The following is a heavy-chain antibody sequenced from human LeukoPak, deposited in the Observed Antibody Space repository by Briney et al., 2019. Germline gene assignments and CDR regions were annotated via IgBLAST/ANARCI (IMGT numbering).Heavy chain of an antibody. CDR2: IWYDGSNK. CDR3: ARDLTGTTYFDY. CDR1: GFPFSSYV. J-gene: IGHJ4*02. V-gene: IGHV3-33*01. D-gene: IGHD1-1*01. Sequence: PGGSLRLSCAASGFPFSSYVMHWLRQTPGKGLEWVAVIWYDGSNKYYADSVKGRFTISRDNSKNTLYLQMNSLRAEDTAVYYCARDLTGTTYFDYWGQGALVTVSS.